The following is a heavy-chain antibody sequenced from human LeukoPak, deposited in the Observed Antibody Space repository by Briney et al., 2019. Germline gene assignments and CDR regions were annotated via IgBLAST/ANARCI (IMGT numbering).Heavy chain of an antibody. Sequence: GGSLRLSCAASGFTSSTYATTWVRHAPGKGREWVANIMQDGSEKYYVDSVRGRFTISIENAKNSLSMQMNSRRAEDTAVYFCARDRGGAYDFWSGYYTGYFDYWGQGTLVTVSS. V-gene: IGHV3-7*01. CDR1: GFTSSTYA. CDR2: IMQDGSEK. CDR3: ARDRGGAYDFWSGYYTGYFDY. J-gene: IGHJ4*02. D-gene: IGHD3-3*01.